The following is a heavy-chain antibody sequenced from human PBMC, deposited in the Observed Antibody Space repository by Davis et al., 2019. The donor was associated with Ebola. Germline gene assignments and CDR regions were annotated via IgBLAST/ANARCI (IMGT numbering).Heavy chain of an antibody. Sequence: GESLKISCAASGFTFSSYSMNWVRQAPGKGLEWVSYISGSSSTIYYADSVKGRFTISRDNSKNTLYLQMNSLRAEDTAVYYCAKGAVYYYYYYGMDVWGQGTTVTVSS. CDR2: ISGSSSTI. CDR1: GFTFSSYS. V-gene: IGHV3-48*01. CDR3: AKGAVYYYYYYGMDV. D-gene: IGHD3-16*01. J-gene: IGHJ6*02.